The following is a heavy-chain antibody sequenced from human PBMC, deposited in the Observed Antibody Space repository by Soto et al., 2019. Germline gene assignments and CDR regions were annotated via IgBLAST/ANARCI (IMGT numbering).Heavy chain of an antibody. CDR3: AREAYGREGFDP. Sequence: ASVKVSRKASAGTVSSYTISGVRQAPGQGLEWMGWINPNSGGTNYAQKFQGWATMTRDTSISTAYMELSRLRSDDTAVYYCAREAYGREGFDPWGQGTLGTVSS. D-gene: IGHD3-10*01. J-gene: IGHJ5*02. V-gene: IGHV1-2*04. CDR2: INPNSGGT. CDR1: AGTVSSYT.